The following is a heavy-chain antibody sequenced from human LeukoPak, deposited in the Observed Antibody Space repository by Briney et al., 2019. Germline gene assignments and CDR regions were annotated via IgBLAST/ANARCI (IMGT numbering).Heavy chain of an antibody. CDR3: ARWGYSSGWYGPFFDY. V-gene: IGHV4-4*07. Sequence: SETLSLTCTVSGGSISSYYWSWIRQHAGKGLEWIGRIYTSGSTNYNPSLKSRVTMSVDTSKNQFSLKLSSVTAADTAVYYCARWGYSSGWYGPFFDYWGQGTLVTVSS. CDR1: GGSISSYY. D-gene: IGHD6-19*01. J-gene: IGHJ4*02. CDR2: IYTSGST.